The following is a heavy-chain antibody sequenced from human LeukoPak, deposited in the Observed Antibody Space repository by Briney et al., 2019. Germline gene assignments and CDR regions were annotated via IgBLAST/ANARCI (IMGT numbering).Heavy chain of an antibody. J-gene: IGHJ4*02. CDR3: TSDLEGASPGVDY. V-gene: IGHV3-15*01. Sequence: GGSLRLSCAASGFTFTDAWMSWVRQAPGKGLEWLGLIKSKVSGGTTDYAAPVKGRFTIPRDDSKNTVYLQMNSLKTEDTAVYFCTSDLEGASPGVDYWGQGTLVTVSS. CDR2: IKSKVSGGTT. CDR1: GFTFTDAW. D-gene: IGHD1-1*01.